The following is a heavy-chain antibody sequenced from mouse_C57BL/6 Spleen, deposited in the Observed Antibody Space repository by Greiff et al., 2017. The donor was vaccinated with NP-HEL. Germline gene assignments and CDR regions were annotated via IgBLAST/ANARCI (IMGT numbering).Heavy chain of an antibody. Sequence: EVQLVESGGGLVKPGGSLKLSCAASGFTFSDYGMHWVRQAPEKGLEWVAYISSGSSTIYYADTVKGRFTISRDNANNTLFLQMTSLTSEDTAMDFCARGAANARDYGGQGTSVTVSS. CDR1: GFTFSDYG. V-gene: IGHV5-17*01. CDR3: ARGAANARDY. CDR2: ISSGSSTI. J-gene: IGHJ4*01.